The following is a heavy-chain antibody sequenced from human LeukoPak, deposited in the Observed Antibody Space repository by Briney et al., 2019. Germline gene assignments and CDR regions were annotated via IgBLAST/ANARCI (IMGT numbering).Heavy chain of an antibody. Sequence: SETLPLTCTVSGGSISSGSYYWGWIRQPPGKGLEWIGSLYYSGSTYYNPSLKSRVTISVDTSKNQFSLKLSSVTAADTAVYYCARHCCKGQLQDYWGQGTLVTVSS. CDR3: ARHCCKGQLQDY. CDR1: GGSISSGSYY. CDR2: LYYSGST. J-gene: IGHJ4*02. V-gene: IGHV4-39*01. D-gene: IGHD6-6*01.